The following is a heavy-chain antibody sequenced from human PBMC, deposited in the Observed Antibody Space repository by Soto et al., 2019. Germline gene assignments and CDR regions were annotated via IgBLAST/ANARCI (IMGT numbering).Heavy chain of an antibody. CDR3: AGGDVVVVAATRDYYYYMDV. CDR2: INHGGRT. CDR1: GGSFSGYY. V-gene: IGHV4-34*01. J-gene: IGHJ6*03. D-gene: IGHD2-15*01. Sequence: SETLSLTCAVYGGSFSGYYWTWIRQPPGKGLEWIGEINHGGRTNYNPSLKSRVTMSVDTSKNQFPLKLTSVTAADPAVYFCAGGDVVVVAATRDYYYYMDVWDKGTTVTVS.